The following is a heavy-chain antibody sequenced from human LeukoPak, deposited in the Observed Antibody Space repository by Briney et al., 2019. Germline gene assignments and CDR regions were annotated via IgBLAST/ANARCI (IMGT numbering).Heavy chain of an antibody. CDR2: IYYSGST. Sequence: SQTLSLTCTVSGGSISSGDYYWSWIRQPPGKGLEWIGYIYYSGSTYYNPSLKSRVTISVDTSKNQFSLKLSSVTAADTAVYYCARAMVYAQYYYYGMDVWGQGTTVTVSS. V-gene: IGHV4-30-4*01. CDR3: ARAMVYAQYYYYGMDV. J-gene: IGHJ6*02. CDR1: GGSISSGDYY. D-gene: IGHD2-8*01.